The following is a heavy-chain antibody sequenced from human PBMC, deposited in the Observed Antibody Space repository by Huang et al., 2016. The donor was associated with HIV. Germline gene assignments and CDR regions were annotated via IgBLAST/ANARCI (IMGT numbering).Heavy chain of an antibody. Sequence: QVQLVQSGAEMKKPGSSVKVSCTAPGGTFSSYGISWVRQAPGQGLEWMGGSVPIFRRTDYAQKFQGRLTITADEATSTAYMELSRLRSQDSAIYFCARGVFDGVWSGDLLPHFYYMDVWGKGTTVTVSS. CDR2: SVPIFRRT. CDR1: GGTFSSYG. D-gene: IGHD3-10*01. CDR3: ARGVFDGVWSGDLLPHFYYMDV. J-gene: IGHJ6*03. V-gene: IGHV1-69*13.